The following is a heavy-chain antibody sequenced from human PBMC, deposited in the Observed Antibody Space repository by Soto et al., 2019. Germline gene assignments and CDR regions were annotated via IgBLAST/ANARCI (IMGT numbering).Heavy chain of an antibody. V-gene: IGHV5-51*01. D-gene: IGHD3-22*01. CDR3: ARHTYYYDSSGYYGPYYYYGMDV. Sequence: PGESLKISCKGSGYSFTSYWIDWVRQMPGKGLEWMGIIYPGDSDTRYSPSFQGQVTISADKSISTAYLQWSSLKASDTAMYYCARHTYYYDSSGYYGPYYYYGMDVWGQGTTVTVSS. CDR1: GYSFTSYW. CDR2: IYPGDSDT. J-gene: IGHJ6*02.